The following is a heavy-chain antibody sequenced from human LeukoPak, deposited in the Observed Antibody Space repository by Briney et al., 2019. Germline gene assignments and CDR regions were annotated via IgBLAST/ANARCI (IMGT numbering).Heavy chain of an antibody. D-gene: IGHD3-3*02. CDR3: ARGGIRQTFDN. V-gene: IGHV4-59*01. Sequence: PSETLSLTCTVSGGSISTYYWNWIRQPPGKGLEWIGYIYYRGSTNYNPSLKSRVTISVDTSKNQFSLNLTSVTAADTAVYYCARGGIRQTFDNWGQGTLVTVSS. J-gene: IGHJ4*02. CDR1: GGSISTYY. CDR2: IYYRGST.